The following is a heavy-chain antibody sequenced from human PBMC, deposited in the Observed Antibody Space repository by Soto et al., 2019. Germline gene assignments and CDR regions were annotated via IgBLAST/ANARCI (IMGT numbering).Heavy chain of an antibody. Sequence: QVQLVQSGAGVKKPWASVTVSCKASGYTFTSYGISWVRQAPGQGLEWMGWTSAYNGNTNYAQKLQGRVTMTPVTSTRTAYMELRSRRSDDTAVYYCARDDPETMVRGVIIVDYWGQGTLVTVAS. CDR3: ARDDPETMVRGVIIVDY. J-gene: IGHJ4*02. CDR2: TSAYNGNT. V-gene: IGHV1-18*04. D-gene: IGHD3-10*01. CDR1: GYTFTSYG.